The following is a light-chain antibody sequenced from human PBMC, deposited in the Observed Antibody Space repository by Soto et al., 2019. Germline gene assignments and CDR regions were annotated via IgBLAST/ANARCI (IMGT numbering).Light chain of an antibody. CDR1: QNIGSW. CDR2: KTS. CDR3: QQYNSFTYT. Sequence: DIQMTQSPSTLSASVGDRVTITCRASQNIGSWLAWYQHKPGKAPNLLIYKTSNLESGVPSRFSGSGSGTEFTLTISSLQPDDFATYYCQQYNSFTYTFGQGTKLEIK. V-gene: IGKV1-5*03. J-gene: IGKJ2*01.